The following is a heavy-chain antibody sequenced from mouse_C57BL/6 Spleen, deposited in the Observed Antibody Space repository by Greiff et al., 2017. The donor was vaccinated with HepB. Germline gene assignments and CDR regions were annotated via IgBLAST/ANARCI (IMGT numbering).Heavy chain of an antibody. D-gene: IGHD1-1*01. CDR3: AREGNYYGSNYAMDY. V-gene: IGHV1-61*01. CDR1: GYTFTSYW. J-gene: IGHJ4*01. Sequence: QVQLQQPGAELVRPGSSVKLSCKASGYTFTSYWMAWVKQRPGQGLEWIGNIYPSDSETHYNQKFKDKATLTVDKSSSTAYMQLSSLTSEDSAVYYCAREGNYYGSNYAMDYWGQGTSVTVSS. CDR2: IYPSDSET.